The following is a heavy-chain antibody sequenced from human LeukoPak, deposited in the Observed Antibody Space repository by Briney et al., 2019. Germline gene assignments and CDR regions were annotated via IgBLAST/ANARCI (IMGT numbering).Heavy chain of an antibody. CDR1: GFTVSSNY. CDR3: ASGGYSTYSSSSGFDY. Sequence: GGSLRLSCAASGFTVSSNYMSWVRQAPGKGLEWVSVIYSGGSTYYADSVKGRFTISRDNSKNTLYLQMSSLRAEDTAVYYCASGGYSTYSSSSGFDYWGQGTLVTVSS. CDR2: IYSGGST. D-gene: IGHD6-6*01. V-gene: IGHV3-53*01. J-gene: IGHJ4*02.